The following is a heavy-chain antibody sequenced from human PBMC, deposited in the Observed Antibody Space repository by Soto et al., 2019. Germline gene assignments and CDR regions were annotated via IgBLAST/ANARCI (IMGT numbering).Heavy chain of an antibody. CDR1: GFTFSSYA. V-gene: IGHV3-30-3*01. J-gene: IGHJ3*02. CDR2: ISSDGNNE. D-gene: IGHD7-27*01. Sequence: QVQLVESGGGVVQPGRSLRLSCAASGFTFSSYAMHWVRQAPSKGLEWVAVISSDGNNEYYTDSVKGRFTISRDNSKNTLYLQMNSLSAEDTAVYYCARDRTNWDAFDIWGQGTMVTVSS. CDR3: ARDRTNWDAFDI.